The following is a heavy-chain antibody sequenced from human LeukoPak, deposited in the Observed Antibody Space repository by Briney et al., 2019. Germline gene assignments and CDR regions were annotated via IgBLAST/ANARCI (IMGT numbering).Heavy chain of an antibody. J-gene: IGHJ2*01. CDR2: VSDDGDHK. CDR1: GFTFSRFA. V-gene: IGHV3-30*04. Sequence: GGSLRLSCATSGFTFSRFAFHYVRRAPGKGLEWIAVVSDDGDHKYYADSVKGRFSISRDSSNNTVFLQMNSLTTEDTAIYYCARDGRKFRAGTHWYFDLWGRGTRVTVSS. D-gene: IGHD3-10*01. CDR3: ARDGRKFRAGTHWYFDL.